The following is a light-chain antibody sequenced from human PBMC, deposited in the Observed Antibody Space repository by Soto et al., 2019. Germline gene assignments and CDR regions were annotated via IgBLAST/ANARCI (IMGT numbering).Light chain of an antibody. Sequence: EIVLTQSPGTLSLSPGERATLSCRASQSVSSSYLAWYQQKPGQAPRLLIYGASSRATGIPDRFSGSGSGTDFTLTISRLEPEDFAVYFCQQRSNWPNTFGQGTKVDIK. V-gene: IGKV3D-20*02. CDR1: QSVSSSY. J-gene: IGKJ2*01. CDR3: QQRSNWPNT. CDR2: GAS.